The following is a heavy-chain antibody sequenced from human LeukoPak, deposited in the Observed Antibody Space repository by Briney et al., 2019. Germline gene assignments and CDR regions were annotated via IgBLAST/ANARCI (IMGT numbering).Heavy chain of an antibody. V-gene: IGHV3-48*01. J-gene: IGHJ3*02. D-gene: IGHD6-13*01. Sequence: GGSLRLSCAASGFTFSFYSMNWVRQAPGKGLEWVSYISSSSSTIYYADSVKGRFTISRDNAKNSLYLQMNSLRAEDTAVYYCANEAAAGAFDIWGQGTMVTVSS. CDR3: ANEAAAGAFDI. CDR1: GFTFSFYS. CDR2: ISSSSSTI.